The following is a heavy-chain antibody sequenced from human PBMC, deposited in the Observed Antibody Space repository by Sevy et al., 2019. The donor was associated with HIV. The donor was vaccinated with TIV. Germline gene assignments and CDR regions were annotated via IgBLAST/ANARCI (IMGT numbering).Heavy chain of an antibody. J-gene: IGHJ4*02. V-gene: IGHV1-69*13. CDR2: IIPIFGTP. CDR1: GGTFSNYG. CDR3: ATSGTTGTTSHFDS. D-gene: IGHD1-1*01. Sequence: ASVKVSCKASGGTFSNYGFHRVRQAPGQGLEWMGGIIPIFGTPNYAQQFQGRVTITADESTSTAYMKLSSLTSDYTAVYYCATSGTTGTTSHFDSWGQGTLVTVSS.